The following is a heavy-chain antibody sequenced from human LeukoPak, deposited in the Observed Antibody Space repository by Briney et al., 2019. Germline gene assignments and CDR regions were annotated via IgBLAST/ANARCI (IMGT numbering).Heavy chain of an antibody. CDR2: INHSGST. Sequence: PSETLSLTCTVSGGSISSYYWSWIRQPPGKGLEWIGEINHSGSTNYNPSLKSRVTISVDTSKNQFSLKLSSVTAADTAVYYCARRGNGYCSSTSCYRYYYMDVWGKGTTVTISS. V-gene: IGHV4-34*01. CDR1: GGSISSYY. CDR3: ARRGNGYCSSTSCYRYYYMDV. D-gene: IGHD2-2*01. J-gene: IGHJ6*03.